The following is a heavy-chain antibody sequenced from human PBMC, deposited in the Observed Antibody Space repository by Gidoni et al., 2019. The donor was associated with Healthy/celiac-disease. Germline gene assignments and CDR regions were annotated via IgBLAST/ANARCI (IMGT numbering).Heavy chain of an antibody. V-gene: IGHV3-21*01. CDR1: GFPFSRYS. D-gene: IGHD1-7*01. J-gene: IGHJ6*02. CDR2: ISSSSSYI. CDR3: ARESYAGTTYYGMDV. Sequence: EVQLVESGGAMVTPGGSLRLSCAASGFPFSRYSMNWVRQAPGKGLEWVSSISSSSSYIYYADSVKGRFTISRDNANNSLYLQMNRLRAEDTAVYYCARESYAGTTYYGMDVWGQGTTVTVSS.